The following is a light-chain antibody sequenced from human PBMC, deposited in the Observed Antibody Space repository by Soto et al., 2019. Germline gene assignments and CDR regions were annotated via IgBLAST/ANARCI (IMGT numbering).Light chain of an antibody. Sequence: EFVVTQSPGTLSLSPGERATLSCRTSQSVRSRYLAWYQQKPGQAPRLLMYDASSRPGGIPDRFSGSGSGTDCTLIITSLEHEDFALYYCQQYGDSPYTFGQGTKLEIK. V-gene: IGKV3-20*01. J-gene: IGKJ2*01. CDR2: DAS. CDR3: QQYGDSPYT. CDR1: QSVRSRY.